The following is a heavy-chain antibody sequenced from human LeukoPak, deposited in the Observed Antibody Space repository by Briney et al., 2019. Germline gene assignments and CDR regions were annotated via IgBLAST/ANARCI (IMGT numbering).Heavy chain of an antibody. CDR2: IYYSGST. D-gene: IGHD2-2*01. Sequence: SETLSLTCTVSGGSISSGDYYWSWIRQPPGKGLEWIGYIYYSGSTYYNPTLKSRVTISVDTSKNQFSLKLSSVTAADTAVYYCATGSGPFYCSSTSCYNWFDPWGQGTLVTVSS. CDR3: ATGSGPFYCSSTSCYNWFDP. CDR1: GGSISSGDYY. J-gene: IGHJ5*02. V-gene: IGHV4-30-4*08.